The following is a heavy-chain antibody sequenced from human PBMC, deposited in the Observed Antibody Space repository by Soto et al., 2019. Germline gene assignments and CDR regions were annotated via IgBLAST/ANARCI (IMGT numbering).Heavy chain of an antibody. D-gene: IGHD3-22*01. V-gene: IGHV3-30*03. CDR2: ISYDGSNK. CDR1: GFTFSSYG. Sequence: PGGSLRLSCAASGFTFSSYGMHWVRQAPGKGLEWVAVISYDGSNKYYADSVKGRFTISRDNSKNTLYLQMNSLRAEDTAVYYCAGEGVVVIRVYWGQGXLVTVYS. CDR3: AGEGVVVIRVY. J-gene: IGHJ4*02.